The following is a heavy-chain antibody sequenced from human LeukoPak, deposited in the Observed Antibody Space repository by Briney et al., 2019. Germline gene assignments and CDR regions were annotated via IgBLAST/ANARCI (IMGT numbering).Heavy chain of an antibody. J-gene: IGHJ3*02. D-gene: IGHD4-17*01. CDR2: ISSSSSYT. V-gene: IGHV3-11*05. Sequence: PGGSLRLSCAASGFTFSDYYMSWIRQAPGKGLEWVSYISSSSSYTNYADSVKGRFTISRDNAKNSLYLQMNSLRAEDTAVYYCARDPGRYRTTVPTGGRAYDIWGQGTMVTVSS. CDR3: ARDPGRYRTTVPTGGRAYDI. CDR1: GFTFSDYY.